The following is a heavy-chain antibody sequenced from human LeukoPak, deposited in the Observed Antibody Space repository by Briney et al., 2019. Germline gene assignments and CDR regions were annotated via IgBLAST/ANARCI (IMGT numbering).Heavy chain of an antibody. D-gene: IGHD3-3*01. Sequence: PGGSLRLSCAASGFTFSSYAMHWVRQAPGKGLEWVAVISYDGSNKYYADSVKGRFTISRDNSKNTLYLQMNSLRAEDTAVYYCARDSSRFLESAGGYWGQGTLVTVSS. CDR1: GFTFSSYA. CDR2: ISYDGSNK. CDR3: ARDSSRFLESAGGY. J-gene: IGHJ4*02. V-gene: IGHV3-30-3*01.